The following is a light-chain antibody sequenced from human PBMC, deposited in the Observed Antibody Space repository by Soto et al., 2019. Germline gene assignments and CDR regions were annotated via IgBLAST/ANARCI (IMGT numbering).Light chain of an antibody. CDR2: VVG. J-gene: IGLJ1*01. CDR1: SSDVGSYNL. Sequence: QTVLTQPASVSGSPGQSITISCTGTSSDVGSYNLVSWYQHHPGKAPKLMIYVVGKRPSGVSSRFSGSKSGNTASLTISWLQAEDEADYYCCSYAGSGTPYVFGTGTKVTVL. V-gene: IGLV2-23*02. CDR3: CSYAGSGTPYV.